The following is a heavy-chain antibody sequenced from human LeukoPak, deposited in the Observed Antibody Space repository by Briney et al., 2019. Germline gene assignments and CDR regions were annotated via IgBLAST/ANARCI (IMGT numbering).Heavy chain of an antibody. CDR3: AKRGLGDREAFDI. Sequence: GGSLRLSCAASGFTFSNYAMSWVRQAPGKGLEWVSGITGGRSTYYADSVKGRFTISRDNSKNTMSLEMSSLRVEDTAVYYCAKRGLGDREAFDIWGQGTMVTVSS. CDR2: ITGGRST. CDR1: GFTFSNYA. V-gene: IGHV3-23*01. J-gene: IGHJ3*02. D-gene: IGHD2-21*02.